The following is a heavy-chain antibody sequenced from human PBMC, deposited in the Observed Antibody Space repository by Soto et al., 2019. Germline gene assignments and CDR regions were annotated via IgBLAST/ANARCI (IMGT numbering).Heavy chain of an antibody. J-gene: IGHJ6*02. Sequence: GGSLRLSCVASGFTFSSYAINWVRQAPGKGLEWVSIISGSGGSTNYEDSVKSRFTISRDNSKNTVYLQMNSLRADDTAVYYCAKDTIGVVPAVWNYGLDVWGQGTTVTVSS. V-gene: IGHV3-23*01. CDR2: ISGSGGST. D-gene: IGHD2-2*01. CDR3: AKDTIGVVPAVWNYGLDV. CDR1: GFTFSSYA.